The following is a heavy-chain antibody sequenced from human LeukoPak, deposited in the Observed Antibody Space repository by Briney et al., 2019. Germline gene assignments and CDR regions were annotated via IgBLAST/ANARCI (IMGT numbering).Heavy chain of an antibody. D-gene: IGHD3-10*01. CDR1: GGTFSSYA. J-gene: IGHJ4*02. CDR2: IIPIFGTA. V-gene: IGHV1-69*01. CDR3: ARDRVVRGVPHRSVFDY. Sequence: ASVKVSCKASGGTFSSYAISWVRQAPGQGLEWMGGIIPIFGTANYAQKFQGRVTITADESTSTAYMELSSLRSEDTAVYYCARDRVVRGVPHRSVFDYWGQGTLVTVSS.